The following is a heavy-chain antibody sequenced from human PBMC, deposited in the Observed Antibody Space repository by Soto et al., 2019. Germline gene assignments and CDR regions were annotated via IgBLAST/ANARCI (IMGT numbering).Heavy chain of an antibody. CDR1: GGSISTSRSY. J-gene: IGHJ5*02. CDR2: IFYSGST. D-gene: IGHD2-21*01. V-gene: IGHV4-39*01. CDR3: ARQPTTGDTDLWFDP. Sequence: QLQLLESGPGLVKASETLSLTCNVSGGSISTSRSYWAWIRQPPGKRLEWLANIFYSGSTYYNPSLASRVTVSVDTSKNEFSLKLRSVTAADTAVYYCARQPTTGDTDLWFDPWGQVTLVNVSS.